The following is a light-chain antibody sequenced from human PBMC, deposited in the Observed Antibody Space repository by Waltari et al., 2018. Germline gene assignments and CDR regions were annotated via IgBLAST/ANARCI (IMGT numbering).Light chain of an antibody. Sequence: EIVLTQSPATLSVSPGEGATLSCRASQSVANRLAWYQQKPGQSPRLLIYGVSTRATGIPARFSGSGAVTDFTLTISSLQSEDFAVYSCQQYNDWPLTFGGGTKVEI. J-gene: IGKJ4*01. CDR1: QSVANR. V-gene: IGKV3-15*01. CDR2: GVS. CDR3: QQYNDWPLT.